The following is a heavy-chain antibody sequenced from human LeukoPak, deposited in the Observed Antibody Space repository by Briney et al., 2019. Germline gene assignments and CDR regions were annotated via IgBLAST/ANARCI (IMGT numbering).Heavy chain of an antibody. V-gene: IGHV4-38-2*02. J-gene: IGHJ4*02. CDR1: RYSISSGYY. D-gene: IGHD3-3*01. Sequence: SETLSLTCTVSRYSISSGYYWGWIRQPPGKGLEWIGSIYHSGSTYYNPSLKSRVTISVDTSKNQFSLKLSSVTAADTAVYYCASSRHTVRFLEWLSPFDYWGQGTLVTVSS. CDR3: ASSRHTVRFLEWLSPFDY. CDR2: IYHSGST.